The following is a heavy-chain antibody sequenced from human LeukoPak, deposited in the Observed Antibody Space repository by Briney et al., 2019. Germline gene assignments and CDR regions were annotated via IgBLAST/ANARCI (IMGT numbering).Heavy chain of an antibody. V-gene: IGHV3-7*01. Sequence: PGGSLRPSCAASGFTSGTDWMSWVRQAPGKGLEWVANIKKEGREKTYVDSVTGRFTISRDNAKNSLYLKMNSLRAEDTAVYYCARDRRSSGWYEFDYWGQGTLVTVSS. CDR2: IKKEGREK. D-gene: IGHD6-19*01. J-gene: IGHJ4*02. CDR1: GFTSGTDW. CDR3: ARDRRSSGWYEFDY.